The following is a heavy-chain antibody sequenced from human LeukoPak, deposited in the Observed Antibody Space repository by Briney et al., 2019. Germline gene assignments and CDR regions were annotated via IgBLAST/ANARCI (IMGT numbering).Heavy chain of an antibody. CDR3: ARGAPLKRIIMVRGDANVFDI. CDR2: IIPIFGTA. J-gene: IGHJ3*02. CDR1: GGTFSSYA. D-gene: IGHD3-10*01. Sequence: SVKVSCKASGGTFSSYAISWVRQAPGQGLEWMGGIIPIFGTANYAQKFQGRVTITADESASTAYMELSSLRSEDTAVYYCARGAPLKRIIMVRGDANVFDIWGQGTMVTVSS. V-gene: IGHV1-69*13.